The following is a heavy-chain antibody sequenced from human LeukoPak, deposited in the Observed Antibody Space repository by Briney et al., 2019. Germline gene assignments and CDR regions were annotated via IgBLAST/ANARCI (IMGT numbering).Heavy chain of an antibody. CDR2: IYYSGST. CDR3: ARWRYDFWSGYYAAYFDY. J-gene: IGHJ4*02. D-gene: IGHD3-3*01. Sequence: NPSETLSLTCTVSGGSISSNSYYWGWIRQPPGKGLEWIGSIYYSGSTYYNPSLKSRVTISVDTSKNQFSLKLSSVTAADTAVYYCARWRYDFWSGYYAAYFDYWGQGTLVTVSS. V-gene: IGHV4-39*07. CDR1: GGSISSNSYY.